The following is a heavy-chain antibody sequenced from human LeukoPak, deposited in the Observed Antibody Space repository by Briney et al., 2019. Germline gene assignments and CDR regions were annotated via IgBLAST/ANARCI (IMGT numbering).Heavy chain of an antibody. CDR2: ISSSSSTI. V-gene: IGHV3-48*01. CDR1: GFTFSSYS. D-gene: IGHD3-22*01. CDR3: AAVVVMRWFDP. Sequence: SGGSLRLSCAASGFTFSSYSMNWVRQAPGKGLEWVSYISSSSSTIYYADSVKGRFTISRDNAKNSLYLQMNSLRAEDTAVYYCAAVVVMRWFDPWGQGTLITVSS. J-gene: IGHJ5*02.